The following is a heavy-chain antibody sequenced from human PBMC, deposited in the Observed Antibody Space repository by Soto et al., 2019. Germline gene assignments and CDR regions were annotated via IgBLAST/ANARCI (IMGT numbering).Heavy chain of an antibody. D-gene: IGHD1-26*01. V-gene: IGHV1-69*13. CDR1: GGTFSSYA. CDR3: ARVGSSRSYQHYFDY. CDR2: IIPIFGTA. J-gene: IGHJ4*02. Sequence: SVKVSCKASGGTFSSYAISWVRQAPGQGLEWMGGIIPIFGTANYAQKFQGRVTITADESTSTAYMELSSLRSEDTAVYYCARVGSSRSYQHYFDYWGQGTLVTVSS.